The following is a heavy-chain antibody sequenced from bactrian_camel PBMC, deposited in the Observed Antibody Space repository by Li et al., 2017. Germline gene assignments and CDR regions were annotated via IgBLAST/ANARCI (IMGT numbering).Heavy chain of an antibody. V-gene: IGHV3S1*01. CDR1: GYTFNTYS. J-gene: IGHJ4*01. CDR3: AAAKGLPDLLRGGYLSARSYNY. D-gene: IGHD3*01. Sequence: HVQRVESGGGSALAGGSVRLSCAASGYTFNTYSWFRQAPGQEREGVAAIDTGDGSTYYLNSVEGRFTISHDNAKNTLYLQMNSLKPEDTAIYYCAAAKGLPDLLRGGYLSARSYNYWGRGTQVTVS. CDR2: IDTGDGST.